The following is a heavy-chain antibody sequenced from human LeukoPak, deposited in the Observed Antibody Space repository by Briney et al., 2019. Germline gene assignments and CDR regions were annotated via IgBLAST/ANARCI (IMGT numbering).Heavy chain of an antibody. CDR3: ARDIPDY. J-gene: IGHJ4*02. Sequence: PGGSLRLSCAASGFTFSDYAMNWVRQAPGKGLEWVSYISAGSSTIYYTDSVKGRFTISRDNAKNSLYLQMNSLRDEDTAVYYCARDIPDYWGQGTLVTVSS. V-gene: IGHV3-48*02. CDR1: GFTFSDYA. CDR2: ISAGSSTI.